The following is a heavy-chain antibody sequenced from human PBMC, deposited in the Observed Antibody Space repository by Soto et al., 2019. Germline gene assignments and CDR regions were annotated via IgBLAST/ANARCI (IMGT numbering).Heavy chain of an antibody. V-gene: IGHV3-7*03. D-gene: IGHD3-3*01. CDR3: ARGSQGHYDLHYGVDV. Sequence: DVQLVESGGGLVQPGGPRRLSVAASAFPFGSYWMSWVRQAPGRGLEWVANIKQEGSEKSYVDSVKGRFTISRDNAKNSLYLQMNSLRAEDAAVYYCARGSQGHYDLHYGVDVWGQGTTVTVSS. CDR1: AFPFGSYW. CDR2: IKQEGSEK. J-gene: IGHJ6*02.